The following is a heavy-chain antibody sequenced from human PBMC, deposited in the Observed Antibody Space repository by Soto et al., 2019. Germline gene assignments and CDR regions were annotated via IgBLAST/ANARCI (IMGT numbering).Heavy chain of an antibody. J-gene: IGHJ4*02. CDR3: AKDGKIAAAGTWVKYFDY. Sequence: PGGSLRLSCAASGLTFSSYAMSWVRQAPGKGLEWVSAISGSGDKTYYADSVKGRFTISRDNSKNTLYLQMNSLRAEDTAVYYCAKDGKIAAAGTWVKYFDYWGQGTLVTDSS. D-gene: IGHD6-13*01. V-gene: IGHV3-23*01. CDR1: GLTFSSYA. CDR2: ISGSGDKT.